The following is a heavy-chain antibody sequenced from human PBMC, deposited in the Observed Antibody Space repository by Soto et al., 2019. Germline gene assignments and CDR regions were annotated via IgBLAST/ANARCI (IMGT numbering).Heavy chain of an antibody. CDR1: GGSVTTGSYN. CDR3: ARDGHGMDV. V-gene: IGHV4-61*01. Sequence: QVQLQQSGPGLVRPSETLSLTCTVSGGSVTTGSYNWSWIRRPPGKGLEWIGNIFFTGITHYNPSLNNRVTMSVDTAENQFSLTVTSVTAADTAVYYCARDGHGMDVWGHGTTVTVSS. J-gene: IGHJ6*02. CDR2: IFFTGIT.